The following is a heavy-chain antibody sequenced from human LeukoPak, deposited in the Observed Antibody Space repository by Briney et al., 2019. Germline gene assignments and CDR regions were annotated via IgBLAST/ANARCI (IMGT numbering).Heavy chain of an antibody. CDR2: ISSSSSTI. CDR3: ARDRDCSGGSCPPPGYMDV. V-gene: IGHV3-48*01. Sequence: GGSLRLSCAASGFTFSSYSMKGVRQARGKGLEWVSYISSSSSTIYYADSVKGRFTISRDNAKNSLYLQMNSLSAEDTAVYYCARDRDCSGGSCPPPGYMDVWGKGTTVTVSS. J-gene: IGHJ6*03. D-gene: IGHD2-15*01. CDR1: GFTFSSYS.